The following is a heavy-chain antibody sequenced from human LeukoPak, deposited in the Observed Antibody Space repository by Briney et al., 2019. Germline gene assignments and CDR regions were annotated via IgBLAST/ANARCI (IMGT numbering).Heavy chain of an antibody. D-gene: IGHD6-19*01. V-gene: IGHV1-2*02. J-gene: IGHJ5*02. CDR3: AASVADPRNWFDP. Sequence: ASVKVSCKVSVYTYTTDGISWVRQAPGQGLEWMGWINPNRGGTNYAQKFQGRVTMTRDTSISTAYMELSRLRSDDTAVYYCAASVADPRNWFDPWGQGTLVTVSS. CDR2: INPNRGGT. CDR1: VYTYTTDG.